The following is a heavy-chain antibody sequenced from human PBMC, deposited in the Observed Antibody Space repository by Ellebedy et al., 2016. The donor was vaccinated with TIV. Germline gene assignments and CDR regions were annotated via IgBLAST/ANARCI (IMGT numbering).Heavy chain of an antibody. V-gene: IGHV4-34*01. Sequence: SETLSLTXAVYGGSFSGYYWSWIRQPPGKGLEWIGEINHSGSTNYNPSLKSRVTISVDTSKNQFSLKLSSVTAADTAVYYCARAVTTVHHPFDYWGQGTLVTVSS. D-gene: IGHD4-17*01. CDR3: ARAVTTVHHPFDY. J-gene: IGHJ4*02. CDR1: GGSFSGYY. CDR2: INHSGST.